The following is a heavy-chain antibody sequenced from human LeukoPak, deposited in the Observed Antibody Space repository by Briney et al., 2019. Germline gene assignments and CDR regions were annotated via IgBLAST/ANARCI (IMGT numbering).Heavy chain of an antibody. CDR3: ARVRVPSSGWDY. CDR1: GFTFSSYS. CDR2: ISGSGGST. Sequence: PGGSLRLSCAASGFTFSSYSMNWVRQAPGKGLEWVSAISGSGGSTYYADSVKGRFTISRDNSKNTLYLQMNSLRAEDTAVYYCARVRVPSSGWDYWGQGTLVTVSS. V-gene: IGHV3-23*01. J-gene: IGHJ4*02. D-gene: IGHD6-19*01.